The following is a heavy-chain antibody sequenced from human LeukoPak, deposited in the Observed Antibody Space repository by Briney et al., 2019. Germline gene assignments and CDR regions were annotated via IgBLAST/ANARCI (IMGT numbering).Heavy chain of an antibody. CDR1: GFAFSSYA. D-gene: IGHD1-20*01. CDR2: ITDTDLST. Sequence: PGGSLRLSCAASGFAFSSYAMSWVRQAPGKGLEWVSTITDTDLSTHYTDSVKGRFTISRDNSKNTLYLQMNSLRAEDTAVYYCAANWSGNLWGQGTRVTVSS. CDR3: AANWSGNL. V-gene: IGHV3-23*01. J-gene: IGHJ4*02.